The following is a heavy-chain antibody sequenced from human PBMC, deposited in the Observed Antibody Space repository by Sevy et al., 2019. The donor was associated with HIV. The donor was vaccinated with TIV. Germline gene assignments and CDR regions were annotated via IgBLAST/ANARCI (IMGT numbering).Heavy chain of an antibody. Sequence: ASVKVSCKASGGTFSSYAISWVRQAPGQGLEWMGGIIPIFGTANYAQKFQGRVTITADESTGTAYMELSSLRSEDTAVYYCARVEVVPKVNYYYYGMDVWGQGTTVTVSS. CDR2: IIPIFGTA. CDR1: GGTFSSYA. J-gene: IGHJ6*02. CDR3: ARVEVVPKVNYYYYGMDV. V-gene: IGHV1-69*13. D-gene: IGHD2-2*01.